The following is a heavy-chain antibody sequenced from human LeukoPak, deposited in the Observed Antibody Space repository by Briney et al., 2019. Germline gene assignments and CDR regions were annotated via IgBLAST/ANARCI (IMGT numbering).Heavy chain of an antibody. CDR3: ARDRNYYDSSGYGGAFDI. Sequence: SETLSLTCTVSGYSISSGYYWGWIRQPPGKGLEWIGSIYHSGSTYYNPSLKSRVTISVGTSKNQFSLKLSSVTAADTAVYYCARDRNYYDSSGYGGAFDIWGQGTMVTVSS. CDR1: GYSISSGYY. V-gene: IGHV4-38-2*02. J-gene: IGHJ3*02. CDR2: IYHSGST. D-gene: IGHD3-22*01.